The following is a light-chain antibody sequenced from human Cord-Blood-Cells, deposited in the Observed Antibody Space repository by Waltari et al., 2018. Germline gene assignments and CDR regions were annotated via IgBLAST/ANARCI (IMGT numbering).Light chain of an antibody. CDR2: GAS. J-gene: IGKJ1*01. CDR1: QSVSSSY. V-gene: IGKV3-20*01. CDR3: QQYGSSPT. Sequence: ELVLTQSPGTLSLSLGERATLSCRASQSVSSSYLAWYQQKPGQAPRLLIYGASSRATGIPDRFSGSGSGTDFTLTISRLEPEDFAVYYCQQYGSSPTFGQGTKVEIK.